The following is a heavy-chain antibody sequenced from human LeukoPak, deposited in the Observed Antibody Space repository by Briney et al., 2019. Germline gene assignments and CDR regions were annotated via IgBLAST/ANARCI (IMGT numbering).Heavy chain of an antibody. V-gene: IGHV4-30-2*01. J-gene: IGHJ4*02. CDR2: INHSGST. Sequence: SETLSLTCTVSGGSISSGGYYWSWIRQPPGKGLEWIGEINHSGSTKYNPSLKSRVTISVDRSKNQFSLKLSSVTAADTAVYYCARGPDFYDSSGYYPIWGQGTLVTVSS. CDR1: GGSISSGGYY. D-gene: IGHD3-22*01. CDR3: ARGPDFYDSSGYYPI.